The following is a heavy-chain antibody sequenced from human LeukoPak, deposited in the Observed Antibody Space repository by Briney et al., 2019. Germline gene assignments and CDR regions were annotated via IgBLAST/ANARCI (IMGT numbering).Heavy chain of an antibody. Sequence: ASVKVSCKASGYTFTSYGISWVRQAPGQGLEWMGWISAYNGNTNYAQKLQGRVTMTTDTSTSTAYMELRSLRSDDTAAYYCALRYCSSTSCYSGGWFDPWGQGTLVTVSS. V-gene: IGHV1-18*01. D-gene: IGHD2-2*01. J-gene: IGHJ5*02. CDR1: GYTFTSYG. CDR3: ALRYCSSTSCYSGGWFDP. CDR2: ISAYNGNT.